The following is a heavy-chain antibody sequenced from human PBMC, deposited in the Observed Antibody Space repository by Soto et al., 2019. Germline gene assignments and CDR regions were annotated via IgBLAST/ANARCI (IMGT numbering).Heavy chain of an antibody. CDR2: IYYSGST. CDR1: GGSISSGDYY. Sequence: SETLSLTCTVSGGSISSGDYYWSWIRQPPGKGLEWIGYIYYSGSTYYNPSLKSRVTISVDTSKNQFSLKLCSVTAADTAVYYCARGDYDILTGYYSPHYRNGMDVWGQGTTVTVSS. CDR3: ARGDYDILTGYYSPHYRNGMDV. V-gene: IGHV4-30-4*01. J-gene: IGHJ6*02. D-gene: IGHD3-9*01.